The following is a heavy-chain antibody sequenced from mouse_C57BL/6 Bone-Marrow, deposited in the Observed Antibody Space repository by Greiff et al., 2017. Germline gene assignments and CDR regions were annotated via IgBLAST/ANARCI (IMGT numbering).Heavy chain of an antibody. CDR1: GYSITSGYY. CDR3: ARGGDFYFDY. J-gene: IGHJ2*01. Sequence: EVKLVESGPGLVKPSQSLSLTCSVTGYSITSGYYWNWIRQFPGNKLEWMGYISYDGSNNYNPSLKNRISITRDTSKNQFFLKLNSVTTEDTATYYCARGGDFYFDYWGQGTTLTVSS. D-gene: IGHD2-13*01. CDR2: ISYDGSN. V-gene: IGHV3-6*01.